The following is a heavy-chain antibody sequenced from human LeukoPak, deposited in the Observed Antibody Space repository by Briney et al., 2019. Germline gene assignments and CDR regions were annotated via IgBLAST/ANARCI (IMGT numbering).Heavy chain of an antibody. J-gene: IGHJ4*02. CDR1: GFTFNTYA. V-gene: IGHV3-30*03. D-gene: IGHD6-19*01. Sequence: GGSLRLSCAASGFTFNTYALHWVRQAPGKGLEWVAVVSYDGGANYYADSVKGRFTISRDNSKNTVDLQMYSLRAEDSAVYYCARSLGSGWIHLVEYWGQGTLVTVS. CDR3: ARSLGSGWIHLVEY. CDR2: VSYDGGAN.